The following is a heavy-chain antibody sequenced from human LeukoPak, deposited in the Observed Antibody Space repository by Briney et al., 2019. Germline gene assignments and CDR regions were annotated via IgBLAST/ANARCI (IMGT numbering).Heavy chain of an antibody. Sequence: PGGSLRLSCAASGFTFSSYAMSWVRQAPGKGLEWVGRIKSRTDGGTTDYAAPVKGRFTISRDDSKNTLYLQMNSLKTEDTAVYYCTTDGPTAGSVVVTATDYWGQGTLVTVSS. CDR1: GFTFSSYA. D-gene: IGHD2-21*02. V-gene: IGHV3-15*01. CDR3: TTDGPTAGSVVVTATDY. CDR2: IKSRTDGGTT. J-gene: IGHJ4*02.